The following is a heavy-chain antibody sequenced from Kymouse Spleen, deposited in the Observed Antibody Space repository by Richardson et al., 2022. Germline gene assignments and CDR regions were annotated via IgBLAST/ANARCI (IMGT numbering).Heavy chain of an antibody. CDR3: AKDPDYYGSGSYYNVSTTTTVWTS. Sequence: EVQLVESGGGLVQPGRSLRLSCAASGFTFDDYAMHWVRQAPGKGLEWVSGISWNSGSIGYADSVKGRFTISRDNAKNSLYLQMNSLRAEDTALYYCAKDPDYYGSGSYYNVSTTTTVWTSGAKGPRSPSPQ. V-gene: IGHV3-9*01. CDR1: GFTFDDYA. CDR2: ISWNSGSI. J-gene: IGHJ6*02. D-gene: IGHD3-10*01.